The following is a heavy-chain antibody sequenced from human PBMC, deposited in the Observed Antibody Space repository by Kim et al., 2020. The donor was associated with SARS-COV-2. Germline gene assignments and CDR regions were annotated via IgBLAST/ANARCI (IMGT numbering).Heavy chain of an antibody. J-gene: IGHJ4*02. V-gene: IGHV4-59*01. CDR3: ARDSSSWYFDY. CDR2: T. D-gene: IGHD6-13*01. Sequence: TNSNPSLKSRVTISVDTSKNQLSLKLSSVTAADTAVYDCARDSSSWYFDYWGQGTLVTVSS.